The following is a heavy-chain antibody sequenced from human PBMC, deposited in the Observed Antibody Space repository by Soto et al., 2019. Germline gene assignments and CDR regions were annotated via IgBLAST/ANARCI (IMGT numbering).Heavy chain of an antibody. V-gene: IGHV3-30-3*01. CDR3: ARALVRGYSYGYFDY. Sequence: GGSLRLSCAASGFTFSSYAMHWVRQAPGKGLEWVAVISYDGSNKYYADSVKGRFTISRDNSKNTLYLQMNSLRAEDTAVYYCARALVRGYSYGYFDYWGQGTLVTVSS. D-gene: IGHD5-18*01. J-gene: IGHJ4*02. CDR2: ISYDGSNK. CDR1: GFTFSSYA.